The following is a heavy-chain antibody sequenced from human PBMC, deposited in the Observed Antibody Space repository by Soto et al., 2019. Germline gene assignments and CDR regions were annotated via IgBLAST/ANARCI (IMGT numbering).Heavy chain of an antibody. CDR2: IYYSGIT. CDR1: GGSISSGDYY. Sequence: KTSETLSLTCTVSGGSISSGDYYWSWIRQPPGKGLEWIGYIYYSGITYYNPSLKSRVTISVDTSKNQFSLKLSSVTAADTAVYYCARDWRPGYSSSWNYYYGMDVWGQGTTVTVSS. D-gene: IGHD6-13*01. J-gene: IGHJ6*02. V-gene: IGHV4-30-4*01. CDR3: ARDWRPGYSSSWNYYYGMDV.